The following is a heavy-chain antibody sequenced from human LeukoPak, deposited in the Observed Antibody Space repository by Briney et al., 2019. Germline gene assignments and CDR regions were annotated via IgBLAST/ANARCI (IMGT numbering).Heavy chain of an antibody. CDR3: ARHYYDSSGRPFDY. Sequence: PSETLSLTCTVSGGSISSYYWSWIRQPPGKGLEWIGSIYHSGSTYYNPSLKSRVTISVDTSKNQFSLKLTSMTAADTAVYYCARHYYDSSGRPFDYWGQGTLVTVSS. J-gene: IGHJ4*02. D-gene: IGHD3-22*01. CDR1: GGSISSYY. V-gene: IGHV4-59*04. CDR2: IYHSGST.